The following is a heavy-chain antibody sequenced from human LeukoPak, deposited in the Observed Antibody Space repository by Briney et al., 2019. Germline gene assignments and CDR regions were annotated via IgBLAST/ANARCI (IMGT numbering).Heavy chain of an antibody. CDR1: GYTFTGYY. CDR2: INPNSGGT. CDR3: ARGHIRGYSYGYGNY. D-gene: IGHD5-18*01. V-gene: IGHV1-2*02. Sequence: AASVKVSCKASGYTFTGYYMHWVRQAPGQGLEWMGWINPNSGGTNYAQKFQGRVTMTRDTSISTAYMELSRLRSDGTAVYYCARGHIRGYSYGYGNYWGQGTLVTVSS. J-gene: IGHJ4*02.